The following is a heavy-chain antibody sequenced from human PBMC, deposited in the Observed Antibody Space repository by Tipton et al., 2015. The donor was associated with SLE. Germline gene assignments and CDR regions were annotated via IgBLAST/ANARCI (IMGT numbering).Heavy chain of an antibody. CDR1: GGSLNSCCYY. CDR2: IYYSGST. V-gene: IGHV4-31*03. CDR3: ARGIAAAAPGY. J-gene: IGHJ4*02. Sequence: TLSLTCTVSGGSLNSCCYYWSWIRQHPGKGLEWIGYIYYSGSTNYNPSLKSRVTISVDTSKNQFSLKLSSVTAADTAVYYCARGIAAAAPGYWGQGTLVTVSS. D-gene: IGHD6-13*01.